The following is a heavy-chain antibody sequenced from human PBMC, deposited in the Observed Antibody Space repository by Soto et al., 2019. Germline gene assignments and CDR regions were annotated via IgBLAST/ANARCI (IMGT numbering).Heavy chain of an antibody. CDR1: GYSFTIYW. CDR2: IYPDDSDT. CDR3: ARPFDTSGWYGY. V-gene: IGHV5-51*01. J-gene: IGHJ4*02. D-gene: IGHD6-19*01. Sequence: GESLKISCKGSGYSFTIYWIGLVRQMPGKGLELMGIIYPDDSDTRYSPSFQGHVTISADKSISATYLQWNNLKASDTAMYYCARPFDTSGWYGYWGQGTLVTVSS.